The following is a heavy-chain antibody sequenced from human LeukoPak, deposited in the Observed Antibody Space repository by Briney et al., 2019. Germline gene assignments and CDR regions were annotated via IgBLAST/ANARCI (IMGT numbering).Heavy chain of an antibody. J-gene: IGHJ4*02. Sequence: SETLSLTRTVSGGSISSYYWSWIRQPPGKGLEWIGYIYYSGSTNYNPSLKSRVTISVDTSKNQFSLKLSSVTAADTAVYYCAISYSSSWYDYWGQGTLVTVSS. CDR2: IYYSGST. CDR1: GGSISSYY. CDR3: AISYSSSWYDY. D-gene: IGHD6-13*01. V-gene: IGHV4-59*01.